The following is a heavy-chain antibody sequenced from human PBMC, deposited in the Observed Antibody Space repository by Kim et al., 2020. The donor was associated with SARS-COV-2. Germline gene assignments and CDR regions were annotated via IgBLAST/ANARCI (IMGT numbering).Heavy chain of an antibody. CDR3: ARVNSRNSGSYYGMDV. V-gene: IGHV4-34*01. Sequence: SETLSLTCAVYGGSFSGYYWSWIRQPPGKWLEWIGEINHSGSTNYNPSLKSRVTISLDTSKNQFSLKLSSVTAADTAVYYCARVNSRNSGSYYGMDVWGQGTTVTVSS. D-gene: IGHD1-26*01. CDR2: INHSGST. CDR1: GGSFSGYY. J-gene: IGHJ6*02.